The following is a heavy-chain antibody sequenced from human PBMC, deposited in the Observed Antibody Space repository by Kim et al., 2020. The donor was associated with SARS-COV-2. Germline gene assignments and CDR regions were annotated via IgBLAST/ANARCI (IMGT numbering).Heavy chain of an antibody. J-gene: IGHJ4*02. CDR2: GVET. CDR3: ARTNNLDS. V-gene: IGHV3-23*01. D-gene: IGHD1-7*01. Sequence: GVETFYADSVKGRFTISRDTSKNTLYLQMNSLRAEDTALYYCARTNNLDSWGQGTLVTVTS.